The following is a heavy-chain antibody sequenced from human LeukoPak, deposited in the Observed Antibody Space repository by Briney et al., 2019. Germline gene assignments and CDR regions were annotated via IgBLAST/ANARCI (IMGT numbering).Heavy chain of an antibody. D-gene: IGHD1-26*01. Sequence: PSETLSLTCTVSGGSISSAYYWNWIRQPPGKGLQWIGYISQSGNPYYNPSLKSRVTISVDTSKNQFSLNLTSVTAADTAVYFCARSGIRRNFDPWGQGTLVTVSS. V-gene: IGHV4-38-2*02. CDR3: ARSGIRRNFDP. J-gene: IGHJ5*02. CDR1: GGSISSAYY. CDR2: ISQSGNP.